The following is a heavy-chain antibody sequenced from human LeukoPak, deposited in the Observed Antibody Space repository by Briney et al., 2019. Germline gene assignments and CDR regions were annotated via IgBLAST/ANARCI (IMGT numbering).Heavy chain of an antibody. CDR2: ISSSSSTI. V-gene: IGHV3-48*01. CDR1: GFTFSSYE. CDR3: ARADSGIIRWRYYYYYMDV. Sequence: GGSLRLSCAASGFTFSSYEMNWVRQAPGKGLEWVSYISSSSSTIYYADSVKGRFTISRDNAKNSLYLQMNSLRAEDTAVYYCARADSGIIRWRYYYYYMDVWGKGTTVTVSS. J-gene: IGHJ6*03. D-gene: IGHD4-17*01.